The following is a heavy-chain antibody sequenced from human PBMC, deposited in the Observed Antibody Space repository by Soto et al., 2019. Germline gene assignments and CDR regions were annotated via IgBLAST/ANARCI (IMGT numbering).Heavy chain of an antibody. J-gene: IGHJ3*02. Sequence: QVQLVESGGGVVQPGRSLRLSCAASGFTFSSYGMHWVRQAPGKGLEWVEVISYDGSNKYYADSVKGRFTISRDNSKNTLYLQMNSLRAEDTAVYYCAKDSIAQRGDAFDIWGQGTMVTVSS. CDR1: GFTFSSYG. CDR3: AKDSIAQRGDAFDI. CDR2: ISYDGSNK. D-gene: IGHD6-6*01. V-gene: IGHV3-30*18.